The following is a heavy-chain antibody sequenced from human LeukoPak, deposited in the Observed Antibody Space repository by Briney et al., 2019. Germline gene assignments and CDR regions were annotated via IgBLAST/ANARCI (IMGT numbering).Heavy chain of an antibody. J-gene: IGHJ4*02. V-gene: IGHV3-13*01. D-gene: IGHD1-26*01. CDR1: GFTFSSYD. Sequence: GGSLRLSCAASGFTFSSYDVHWVRQATGRGLEWVSAMGTAGDTYYAGSVKGRYTISREDAKNSFYLQMNSLRAGDTAVYYCAALGGSIYWGQGTVVTVSS. CDR2: MGTAGDT. CDR3: AALGGSIY.